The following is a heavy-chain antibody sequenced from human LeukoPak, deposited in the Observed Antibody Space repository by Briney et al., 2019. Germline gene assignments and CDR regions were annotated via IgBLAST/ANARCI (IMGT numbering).Heavy chain of an antibody. CDR2: IKQDGSEK. V-gene: IGHV3-7*01. CDR1: GFTFSSYW. D-gene: IGHD2-2*01. CDR3: AREGPAATDKYYYYYMDV. J-gene: IGHJ6*03. Sequence: GGSLRLSCAASGFTFSSYWMSWVRQAPGKGLEWVANIKQDGSEKYYVDSVKGRFTISRDNAKNSLYLQMNSLRAEDTAVYYCAREGPAATDKYYYYYMDVWGKGTTVTVSS.